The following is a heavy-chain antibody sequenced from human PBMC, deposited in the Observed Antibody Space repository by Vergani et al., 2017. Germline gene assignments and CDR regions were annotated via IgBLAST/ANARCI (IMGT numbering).Heavy chain of an antibody. CDR1: GFTFSSYG. CDR3: ASRIVAAAFDY. V-gene: IGHV3-33*01. J-gene: IGHJ4*02. CDR2: IWYDGSNK. Sequence: QVQLVESGGGVVQPGRSLRLSCAASGFTFSSYGMHWVRQAPGKGLEWVAVIWYDGSNKYYADSVKGRFTISRDNSKNTLYLQMNSLRAEDTAVYYCASRIVAAAFDYWGQGTLVTVSS. D-gene: IGHD2-21*01.